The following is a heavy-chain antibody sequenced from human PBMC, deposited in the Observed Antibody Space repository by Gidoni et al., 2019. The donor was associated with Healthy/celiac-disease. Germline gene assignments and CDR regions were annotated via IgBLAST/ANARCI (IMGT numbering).Heavy chain of an antibody. J-gene: IGHJ6*02. CDR2: IKQDGSEK. CDR3: ARARGSSYYYYGMDV. D-gene: IGHD6-6*01. V-gene: IGHV3-7*01. Sequence: EVQLVESGGGWVQPGGSLRLSCAASGFTFSSYRMSWVRQAPGKGLEWVANIKQDGSEKYYVDSVKGRFTISRDNAKNSLYLQMNSLRAEDTAVYYCARARGSSYYYYGMDVWGQGTTVTVSS. CDR1: GFTFSSYR.